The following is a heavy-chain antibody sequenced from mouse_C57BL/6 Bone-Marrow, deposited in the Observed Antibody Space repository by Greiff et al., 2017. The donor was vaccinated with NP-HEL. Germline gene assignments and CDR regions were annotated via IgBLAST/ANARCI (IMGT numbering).Heavy chain of an antibody. J-gene: IGHJ1*03. CDR1: GYTFTSYW. V-gene: IGHV1-64*01. CDR2: IHPNSGST. Sequence: VQLQQPGAELVKPGASVKLSCKASGYTFTSYWMHWVKQRPGQGLEWIGMIHPNSGSTNYNEKFKSKATLTVDKSSSTAYMQLSSLTSEDSAVYYCAIWGGNYWYFDVWGTGATVTVSS. CDR3: AIWGGNYWYFDV. D-gene: IGHD1-1*02.